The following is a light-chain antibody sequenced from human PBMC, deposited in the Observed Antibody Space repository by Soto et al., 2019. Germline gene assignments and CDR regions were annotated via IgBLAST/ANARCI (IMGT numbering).Light chain of an antibody. Sequence: DLQMTQSPSTLSASVGDRVTITCRASQSISTWLAWYQQIPGKAPRLLIYDPSTLQRGVPSRVSGSGSGTEFTLTSSSLQPADFATCYYQQYDTDRTFGQGTKV. V-gene: IGKV1-5*01. J-gene: IGKJ1*01. CDR1: QSISTW. CDR3: QQYDTDRT. CDR2: DPS.